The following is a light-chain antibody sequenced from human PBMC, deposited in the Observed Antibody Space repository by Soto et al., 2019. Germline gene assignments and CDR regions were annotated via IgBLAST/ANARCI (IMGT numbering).Light chain of an antibody. CDR3: CSCAGNFYV. J-gene: IGLJ1*01. CDR2: DVS. Sequence: QSVLTQPRSVSGSPGQSVTIYCTGTSSDVGGYNYVSWYQQHPGKAPKLMIYDVSKRPSGVPDRFSGSKSGNTASLTISGLQDEDEDDYNCCSCAGNFYVFGTGTKVTVL. CDR1: SSDVGGYNY. V-gene: IGLV2-11*01.